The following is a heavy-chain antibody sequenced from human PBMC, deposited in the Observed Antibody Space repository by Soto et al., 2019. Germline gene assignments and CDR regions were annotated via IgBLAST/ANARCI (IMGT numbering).Heavy chain of an antibody. CDR1: GGTFSSYA. Sequence: QVPLVQSGAEVKKPGSSVKVSCKASGGTFSSYAISWVRQAPGQGLEWMGGIIPIFGTANYAQKFQGRVTITANESTSTAYMELSSLRSEDTAVYYCASDLRDYGDYYCFDYWGQGTLVAVCS. J-gene: IGHJ4*02. V-gene: IGHV1-69*01. D-gene: IGHD4-17*01. CDR3: ASDLRDYGDYYCFDY. CDR2: IIPIFGTA.